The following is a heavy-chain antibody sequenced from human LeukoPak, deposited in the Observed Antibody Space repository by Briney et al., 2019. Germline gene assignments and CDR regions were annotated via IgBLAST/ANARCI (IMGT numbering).Heavy chain of an antibody. CDR1: GFTVSSNY. CDR3: ARDYYYYGMDV. J-gene: IGHJ6*02. V-gene: IGHV3-53*01. Sequence: GGSLRLSCAASGFTVSSNYMSWVRQAPGKGLEWVSVIYSGGSTYYADSVKGRFTISRDNSKNTLYLQMNSLRAEDTAVYYCARDYYYYGMDVWGQGTTVTVSS. CDR2: IYSGGST.